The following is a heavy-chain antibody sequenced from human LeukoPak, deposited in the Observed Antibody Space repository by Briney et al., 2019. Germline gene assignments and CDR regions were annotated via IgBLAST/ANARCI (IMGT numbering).Heavy chain of an antibody. J-gene: IGHJ4*02. CDR1: GGSLSSGGYS. CDR3: ARGGNSWHDY. D-gene: IGHD6-13*01. CDR2: IYHSGST. V-gene: IGHV4-30-2*01. Sequence: SQTLSLTCAVSGGSLSSGGYSWSWTRQPPGKGLELIGYIYHSGSTYYNPSLKSQVTISVDRSKNQFFLSLSSVTAADTAVYYCARGGNSWHDYWGQGTLVTVSS.